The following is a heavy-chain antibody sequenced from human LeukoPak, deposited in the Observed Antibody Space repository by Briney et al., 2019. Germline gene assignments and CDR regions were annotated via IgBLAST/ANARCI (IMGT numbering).Heavy chain of an antibody. CDR1: GGTFSSYA. Sequence: GASVKVSCKASGGTFSSYAISWVRQAPGQGLEWVGGIIPIFGTANYAQKFQGRVTITTDESTSTAYMELSSLRSEDTAVYYCATPGPLYSGSLIFDYWGQGTLVTVSS. J-gene: IGHJ4*02. V-gene: IGHV1-69*05. CDR2: IIPIFGTA. D-gene: IGHD1-26*01. CDR3: ATPGPLYSGSLIFDY.